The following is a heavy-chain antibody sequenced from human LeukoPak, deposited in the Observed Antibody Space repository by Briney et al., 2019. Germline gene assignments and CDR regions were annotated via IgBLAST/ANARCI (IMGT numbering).Heavy chain of an antibody. D-gene: IGHD6-13*01. CDR1: GFTVSSNY. CDR2: IYSGGST. J-gene: IGHJ4*02. CDR3: ARAVDIGAAGCFDY. Sequence: PGGSLRLSCAASGFTVSSNYMSWVRQAPGKGMEWVSVIYSGGSTYYADSVKGRFTISRDNSKNTLYLQMNSLRAEDTAVYYCARAVDIGAAGCFDYWGQGTLVTVSS. V-gene: IGHV3-66*01.